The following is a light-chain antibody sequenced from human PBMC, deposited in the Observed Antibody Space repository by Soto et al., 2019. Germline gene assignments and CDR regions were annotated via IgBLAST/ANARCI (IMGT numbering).Light chain of an antibody. CDR3: QQRSNWPWT. Sequence: EIVLTQSPGTLSLSPGERATLSCRASQSVKNSYLAWYQQKPGQSPRLVIYGVSNRATGIPNRFSGGGFGTDFTLTISSLEPEDFAVYYCQQRSNWPWTFGQGTKVDIK. V-gene: IGKV3-11*01. CDR2: GVS. J-gene: IGKJ1*01. CDR1: QSVKNSY.